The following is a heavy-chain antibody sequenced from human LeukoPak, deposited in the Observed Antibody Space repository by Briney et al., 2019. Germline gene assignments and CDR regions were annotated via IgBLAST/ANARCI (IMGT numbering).Heavy chain of an antibody. V-gene: IGHV3-30*02. D-gene: IGHD2-2*01. J-gene: IGHJ4*02. CDR1: GFTFSDYA. CDR3: AKAVVIVPTATPFDY. Sequence: PGGSLRLSCAASGFTFSDYAMHWVRQAPGKGLEWVAFIRFDGTNKYYADTVKGRFTIFRDNSKNTLYMQMNSLRAEDTAVYYCAKAVVIVPTATPFDYWGQGTLVTVSS. CDR2: IRFDGTNK.